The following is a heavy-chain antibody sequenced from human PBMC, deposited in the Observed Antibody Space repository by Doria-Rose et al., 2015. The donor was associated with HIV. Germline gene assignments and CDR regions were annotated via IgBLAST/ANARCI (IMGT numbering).Heavy chain of an antibody. CDR1: GASVSSRGYY. Sequence: QVQLQESGPGLVKPSETLSLTCSVSGASVSSRGYYWNWIRQVPGKGLESLGYTYYTGTSDYSPSHKSRLNMAVDTSKNQFSLKLSFVTVADTAVYYCARMGSYRELDYWGQGALVIGSA. CDR3: ARMGSYRELDY. V-gene: IGHV4-31*03. J-gene: IGHJ4*02. CDR2: TYYTGTS. D-gene: IGHD3-3*01.